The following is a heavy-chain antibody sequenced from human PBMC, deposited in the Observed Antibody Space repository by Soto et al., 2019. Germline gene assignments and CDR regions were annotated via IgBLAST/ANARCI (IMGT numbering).Heavy chain of an antibody. J-gene: IGHJ6*03. CDR2: ISSSSSYI. CDR3: ARDGITMVRGFLARRYYMDV. CDR1: GFTFSSYT. Sequence: PGGSLKLSFAASGFTFSSYTMNWARQAPGKGLEWVSSISSSSSYIYYADSVKGRFTISRDNAKNSLYLQMNSLRAEDTAVYYCARDGITMVRGFLARRYYMDVWGKGTTVTVSS. D-gene: IGHD3-10*01. V-gene: IGHV3-21*01.